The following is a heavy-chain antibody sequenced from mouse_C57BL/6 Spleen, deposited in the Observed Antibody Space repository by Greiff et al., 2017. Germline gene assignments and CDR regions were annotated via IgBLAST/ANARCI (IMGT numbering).Heavy chain of an antibody. CDR3: ARVLGNGY. Sequence: QVQLQQPGAELVQPGASVKLSCKASGYTFTSYWMQWVKQRPGQGLEWIGEIDPSDSYTNYNQKFKGKATLTVDTSSSTAYMQLSSLTSEDSAVYYCARVLGNGYWGQGTTLTVSS. D-gene: IGHD2-1*01. J-gene: IGHJ2*01. CDR2: IDPSDSYT. CDR1: GYTFTSYW. V-gene: IGHV1-50*01.